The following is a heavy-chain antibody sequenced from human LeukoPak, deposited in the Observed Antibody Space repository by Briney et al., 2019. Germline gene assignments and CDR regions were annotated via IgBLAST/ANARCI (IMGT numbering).Heavy chain of an antibody. CDR3: AKGGGGYSNGWYTDY. V-gene: IGHV3-43*01. CDR1: GFTFDDYT. Sequence: GGSLSLPSAASGFTFDDYTMYWVCQAPGKGLEWVSLISWDGYSTYYADSVKGRFTISRDNSKNSLYLQMNSLRTEDTALYYCAKGGGGYSNGWYTDYWGQRSLPTVSS. D-gene: IGHD6-19*01. CDR2: ISWDGYST. J-gene: IGHJ4*02.